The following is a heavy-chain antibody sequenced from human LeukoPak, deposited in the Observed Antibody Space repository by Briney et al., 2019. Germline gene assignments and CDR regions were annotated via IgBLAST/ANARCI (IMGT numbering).Heavy chain of an antibody. CDR1: GGSISSYY. CDR2: IYYSGST. CDR3: ARFVGDIVVVPAGIDP. V-gene: IGHV4-59*01. J-gene: IGHJ5*02. Sequence: SETLSLTCTVSGGSISSYYWSWVRQPPGKGLEWIGYIYYSGSTNYNPSLKSRVTISVDTSKNQFSLKLSSVTAADTAVYYCARFVGDIVVVPAGIDPWGQGTLVTVSS. D-gene: IGHD2-2*01.